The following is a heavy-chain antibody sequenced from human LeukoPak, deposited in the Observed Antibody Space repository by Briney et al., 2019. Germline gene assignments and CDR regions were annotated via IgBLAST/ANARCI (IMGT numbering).Heavy chain of an antibody. CDR1: GFTFSSYA. D-gene: IGHD3-3*01. CDR2: ISGSGGST. V-gene: IGHV3-23*01. J-gene: IGHJ4*02. CDR3: AKVYSDYDFWSGYYPDFDY. Sequence: PGGSLRLSCAASGFTFSSYAMHWVRQAPGKGLEWVSAISGSGGSTYYADSVKGRFTISRDNSKNTLYLQMNSLRAEDTAVYYCAKVYSDYDFWSGYYPDFDYWGQGTLVTVSS.